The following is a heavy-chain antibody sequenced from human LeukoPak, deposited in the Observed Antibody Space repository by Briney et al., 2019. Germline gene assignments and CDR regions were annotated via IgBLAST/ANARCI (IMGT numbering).Heavy chain of an antibody. J-gene: IGHJ3*02. CDR1: GYTFTSYG. CDR3: ARDILHEGTAHAFDI. CDR2: ISAYNGNT. V-gene: IGHV1-18*01. D-gene: IGHD1-7*01. Sequence: ASVKVSCKASGYTFTSYGISWVRQAPGQGLEWMGWISAYNGNTNYAQKLQGRVTLTTDTPTSTAYMELRSLRSDDTAVYYCARDILHEGTAHAFDIWGQGTMITVSS.